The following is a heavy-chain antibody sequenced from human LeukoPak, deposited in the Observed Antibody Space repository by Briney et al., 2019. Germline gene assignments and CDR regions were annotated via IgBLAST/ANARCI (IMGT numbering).Heavy chain of an antibody. CDR2: IYWNDDK. V-gene: IGHV2-5*01. J-gene: IGHJ5*02. CDR3: AHSPRPSTVTTQVQQNWFDP. Sequence: SGPTLVNPTQTLTLTCTFSGFSLSTSGVGVGWIRQPPGKALEWLALIYWNDDKRYSPSLKSRLTITKDTSKSQVVLTMTNMDPVDTATYYCAHSPRPSTVTTQVQQNWFDPWGQGTLVTVSS. CDR1: GFSLSTSGVG. D-gene: IGHD4-17*01.